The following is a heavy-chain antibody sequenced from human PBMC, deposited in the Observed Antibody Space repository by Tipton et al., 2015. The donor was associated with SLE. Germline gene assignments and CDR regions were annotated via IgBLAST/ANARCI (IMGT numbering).Heavy chain of an antibody. CDR3: GRDLNYVFDV. V-gene: IGHV3-74*01. CDR1: GFNFDDYG. D-gene: IGHD1-7*01. Sequence: SLRLSCVGSGFNFDDYGMHWVRQVPGKGLVWVARINTDGSSANYADSVKGRFTISRDNAKNTLYLQMNSLRADDMAIYYCGRDLNYVFDVWGQGTMVTVSS. J-gene: IGHJ3*01. CDR2: INTDGSSA.